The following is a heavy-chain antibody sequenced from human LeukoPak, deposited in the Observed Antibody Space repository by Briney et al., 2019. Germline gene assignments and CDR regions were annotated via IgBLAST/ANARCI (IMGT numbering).Heavy chain of an antibody. CDR1: GGSISAYY. Sequence: SETLSLTCTVSGGSISAYYWSWIRRPPGKGLEWIGYMYYSGSSNYNPSLKSRVTISVDTSKNQFSLKLSSVTAADTAVYYCARVGTVTQFDYWGQGTLVTVSS. V-gene: IGHV4-59*13. J-gene: IGHJ4*02. D-gene: IGHD4-11*01. CDR2: MYYSGSS. CDR3: ARVGTVTQFDY.